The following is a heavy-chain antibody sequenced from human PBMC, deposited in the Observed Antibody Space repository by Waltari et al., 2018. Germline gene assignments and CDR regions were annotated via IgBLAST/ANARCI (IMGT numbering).Heavy chain of an antibody. CDR2: IWYDGSNK. J-gene: IGHJ6*02. CDR1: GFTFSSYG. Sequence: QVQLVESGGGVVQPGRSLSLSCAASGFTFSSYGMHWVRQAPGKGLEWVAVIWYDGSNKYYADSVKGRFTISRDNSKNTLYLQMNSLRAEDTAMYYCAKDIGNYVDYYYYGMDVWGQGTTVTVSS. V-gene: IGHV3-30*18. CDR3: AKDIGNYVDYYYYGMDV. D-gene: IGHD4-4*01.